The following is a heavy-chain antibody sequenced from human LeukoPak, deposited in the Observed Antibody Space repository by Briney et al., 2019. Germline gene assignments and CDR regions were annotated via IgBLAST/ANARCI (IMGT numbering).Heavy chain of an antibody. V-gene: IGHV3-48*03. Sequence: PGGSLRLSCAASGFTFSSYEMNWVRQAPGKGLEWVSYISSSGSTIYYADSVKGRFTISRDNAKNSLYLQMNSLRAEDTAVYYCARFGAMATSYRTYYYYGMDAWGQGTTATVSS. J-gene: IGHJ6*02. D-gene: IGHD5-24*01. CDR1: GFTFSSYE. CDR3: ARFGAMATSYRTYYYYGMDA. CDR2: ISSSGSTI.